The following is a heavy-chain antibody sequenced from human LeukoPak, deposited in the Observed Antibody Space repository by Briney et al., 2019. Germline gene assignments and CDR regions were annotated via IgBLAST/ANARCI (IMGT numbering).Heavy chain of an antibody. V-gene: IGHV1-2*02. CDR2: INPNSGGT. Sequence: ASVKVSCKASGYTFTGYYMHWVRQAPGQGLEWMGWINPNSGGTNYAQKFQGRVTMTRDTSISTAYMELSRLRCDDTAVYYCATYGSGSQYYFDYWGQGTLVTVSS. J-gene: IGHJ4*02. CDR1: GYTFTGYY. CDR3: ATYGSGSQYYFDY. D-gene: IGHD3-10*01.